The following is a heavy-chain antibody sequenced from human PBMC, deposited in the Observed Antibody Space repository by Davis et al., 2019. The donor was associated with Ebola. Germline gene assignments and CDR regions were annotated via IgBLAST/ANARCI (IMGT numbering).Heavy chain of an antibody. J-gene: IGHJ5*02. CDR3: ASRRRLLAAAGSSRWFDP. CDR2: IYHSGST. Sequence: MPSETLSLTCAVSGGSISSGGYSWSWIRQPPGKGLAWIGYIYHSGSTYYNPSLKSRVTISVDTSKNQFSLKLSSVTAADTAVYYCASRRRLLAAAGSSRWFDPWGQGTLVTVSS. D-gene: IGHD6-13*01. CDR1: GGSISSGGYS. V-gene: IGHV4-30-2*01.